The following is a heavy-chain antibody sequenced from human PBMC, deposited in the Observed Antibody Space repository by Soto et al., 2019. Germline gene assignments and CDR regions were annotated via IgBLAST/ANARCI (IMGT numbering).Heavy chain of an antibody. D-gene: IGHD3-3*01. CDR1: GGSFSGYY. CDR3: ARGRDSGVVNYFDY. J-gene: IGHJ4*02. CDR2: INHSGST. V-gene: IGHV4-34*01. Sequence: PSETLSLTCAVYGGSFSGYYWSWIRQPPGKGLEWIGEINHSGSTNYNPSLKSRVTISVDTSKNQFSLKLSSVTAADTAVYYCARGRDSGVVNYFDYWGQGTLVTVSS.